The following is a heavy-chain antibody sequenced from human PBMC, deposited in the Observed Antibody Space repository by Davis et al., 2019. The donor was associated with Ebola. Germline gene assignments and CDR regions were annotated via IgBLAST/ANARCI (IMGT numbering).Heavy chain of an antibody. V-gene: IGHV3-21*01. CDR1: GMPFTTYS. J-gene: IGHJ3*02. Sequence: PGGSLRLSCAASGMPFTTYSMNWVRQAPGKGLEWVSSISSHSDYIYYADSVKGRFSISRDNAKNSVYLQMTSLRAEDTAVYYCARDRPYYDTESYHPFGAADIWGRGTMVTVSS. D-gene: IGHD3-16*01. CDR3: ARDRPYYDTESYHPFGAADI. CDR2: ISSHSDYI.